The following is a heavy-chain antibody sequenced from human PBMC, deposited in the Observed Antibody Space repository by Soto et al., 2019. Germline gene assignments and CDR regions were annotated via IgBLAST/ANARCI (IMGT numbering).Heavy chain of an antibody. CDR3: TRGPHPLPITMVRGDNAFDI. CDR1: GFTFGDYA. J-gene: IGHJ3*02. D-gene: IGHD3-10*01. CDR2: IRSKAYGGTT. Sequence: GGSLKLSCTASGFTFGDYAMSWFRQAPGKGLEWVGFIRSKAYGGTTEYAASVKGRFTISRDDSKSIAYLQMNSLKTEDTAVYYFTRGPHPLPITMVRGDNAFDIWGQGTMVTVSS. V-gene: IGHV3-49*03.